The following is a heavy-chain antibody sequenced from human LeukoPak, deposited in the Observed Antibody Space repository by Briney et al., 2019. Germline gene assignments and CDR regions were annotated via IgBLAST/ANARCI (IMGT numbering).Heavy chain of an antibody. CDR2: IYPGDSDA. D-gene: IGHD2-15*01. J-gene: IGHJ3*02. CDR1: GYSFTNYW. V-gene: IGHV5-51*01. CDR3: ASLRLYSDSFDI. Sequence: GESLQISCKGFGYSFTNYWIGWVRQMPGKGLEWMAMIYPGDSDARYSPSFQGQVTVSADKSISTAYLQWNSLKAADTAMYYCASLRLYSDSFDIWGQGTTVTVSS.